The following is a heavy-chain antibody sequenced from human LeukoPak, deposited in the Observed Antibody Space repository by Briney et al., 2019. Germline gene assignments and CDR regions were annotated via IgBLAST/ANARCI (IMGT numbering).Heavy chain of an antibody. CDR2: IWYDGSNK. Sequence: GGSLRLSCAASGFTFSSYGMHWVRQAPGKGLEWVAVIWYDGSNKYYADSVKGRFTISRDNSKNTLYLQMNSLRAEDTAVYYCGRDVAAAGSPFDYWGQGTLVTVSS. J-gene: IGHJ4*02. V-gene: IGHV3-33*01. D-gene: IGHD6-13*01. CDR1: GFTFSSYG. CDR3: GRDVAAAGSPFDY.